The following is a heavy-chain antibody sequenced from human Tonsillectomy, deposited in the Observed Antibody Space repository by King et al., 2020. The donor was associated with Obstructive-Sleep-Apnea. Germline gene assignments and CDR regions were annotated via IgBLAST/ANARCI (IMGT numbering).Heavy chain of an antibody. CDR1: GFTFSSYG. V-gene: IGHV3-33*01. CDR2: IWYDGSNK. D-gene: IGHD3-10*01. CDR3: AGGSITMVRGVLPLYGMDV. J-gene: IGHJ6*02. Sequence: VQLVESGGGVVQPGRSLRLSCAASGFTFSSYGMHWVRQAPGKGLEWVAVIWYDGSNKYYADSVKGRFTISRDNSKNTLYLQMNSLRAEDTAVYYCAGGSITMVRGVLPLYGMDVWGQGTTVTVSS.